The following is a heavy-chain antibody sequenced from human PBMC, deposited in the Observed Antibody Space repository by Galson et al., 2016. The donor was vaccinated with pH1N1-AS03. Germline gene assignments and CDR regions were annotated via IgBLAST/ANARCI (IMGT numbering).Heavy chain of an antibody. CDR2: IIIGRGLPP. CDR3: ARRPTGIDY. CDR1: RGSFGGAY. V-gene: IGHV4-34*12. Sequence: LTCTVSRGSFGGAYWTWIRQPPGKGLEWIGEIIIGRGLPPTYTPSLKRRVTISIDTSRGELSLRLRSVTAADTGVYYCARRPTGIDYWGQGSQVTVSS. J-gene: IGHJ4*02. D-gene: IGHD3-10*01.